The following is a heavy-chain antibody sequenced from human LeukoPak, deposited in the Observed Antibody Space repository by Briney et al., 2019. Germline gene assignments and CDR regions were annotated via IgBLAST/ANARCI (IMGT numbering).Heavy chain of an antibody. J-gene: IGHJ4*02. V-gene: IGHV3-30*03. CDR3: ARGNDYFDY. CDR1: GFTFSSYG. CDR2: ISYDGSNK. D-gene: IGHD1-1*01. Sequence: GSLRLSCAASGFTFSSYGMHWVRQAPGKGLEWVAVISYDGSNKYYADSVKGRFTISRDNSKNTLYLQMNSLRAEDTAVYYCARGNDYFDYWGQGTLVTVSS.